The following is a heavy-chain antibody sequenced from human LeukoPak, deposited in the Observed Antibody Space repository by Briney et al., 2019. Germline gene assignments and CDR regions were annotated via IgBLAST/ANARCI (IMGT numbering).Heavy chain of an antibody. Sequence: SETLSLTCTVSGGSVSSGSYYWSWIRQPPGTGLEWIGYIYYSGSTNYNPSLKSRVTISVDTSKNQFSLKLSSVTAADTAVYYCARGRILVVPAAMLNWFDPWGQGTLVTVSS. CDR1: GGSVSSGSYY. D-gene: IGHD2-2*01. CDR2: IYYSGST. CDR3: ARGRILVVPAAMLNWFDP. J-gene: IGHJ5*02. V-gene: IGHV4-61*01.